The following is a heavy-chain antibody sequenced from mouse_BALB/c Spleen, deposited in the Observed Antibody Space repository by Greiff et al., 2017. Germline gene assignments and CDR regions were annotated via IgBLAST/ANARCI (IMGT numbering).Heavy chain of an antibody. CDR1: GYSITSDYA. D-gene: IGHD1-2*01. V-gene: IGHV3-2*02. J-gene: IGHJ2*01. Sequence: EVKLMESGPGLVKPSQSLSLTCTVTGYSITSDYAWNWIRQFPGNKLEWMGYISYSGSTSYNPSLKSRISITRDTSKNQFFLQLNSVTTEDTATYYCARGATADYYFDYWGQGTTLTVSS. CDR3: ARGATADYYFDY. CDR2: ISYSGST.